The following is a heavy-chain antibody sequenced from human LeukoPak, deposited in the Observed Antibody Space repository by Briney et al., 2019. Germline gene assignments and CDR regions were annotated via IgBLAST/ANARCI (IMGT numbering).Heavy chain of an antibody. CDR2: INSDGSDA. V-gene: IGHV3-74*01. Sequence: GGSLRLSCAASGFTFSSYWMHWVRQAPGKGLAWVSRINSDGSDATYADSVKGRFTISRDNAKNTLDLQMSSLRADDTAVYYCVRDARYSPDKWGRGTLVTVSS. CDR1: GFTFSSYW. D-gene: IGHD5-18*01. J-gene: IGHJ4*02. CDR3: VRDARYSPDK.